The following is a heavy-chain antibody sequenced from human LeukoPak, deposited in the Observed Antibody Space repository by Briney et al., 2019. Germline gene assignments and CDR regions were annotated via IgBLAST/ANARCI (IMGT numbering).Heavy chain of an antibody. Sequence: SQTLSLTCTVSAGSVSSGSYYWSWIRQPPGKGLEWIGDIYYSGSTNYNPSLKSRVTISIDTSKNQFSLKLSSVTAADTAVYYCAGGDFWSGRDYWGQGTLVTVSS. CDR3: AGGDFWSGRDY. CDR1: AGSVSSGSYY. D-gene: IGHD3-3*01. CDR2: IYYSGST. J-gene: IGHJ4*02. V-gene: IGHV4-61*01.